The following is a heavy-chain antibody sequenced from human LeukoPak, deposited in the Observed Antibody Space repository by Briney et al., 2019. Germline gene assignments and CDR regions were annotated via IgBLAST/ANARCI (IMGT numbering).Heavy chain of an antibody. CDR1: GFTFRSYW. D-gene: IGHD3-3*01. V-gene: IGHV3-7*01. Sequence: QSGGSLRLSCAASGFTFRSYWMSWVRRSPGKGLEWVAYIKEDGSGKYYLDSVKGRFTISRDNAKNSLYLQTNSLRAEDTAVYYCARLRSFDYWGRGTLVTVSS. CDR2: IKEDGSGK. CDR3: ARLRSFDY. J-gene: IGHJ4*02.